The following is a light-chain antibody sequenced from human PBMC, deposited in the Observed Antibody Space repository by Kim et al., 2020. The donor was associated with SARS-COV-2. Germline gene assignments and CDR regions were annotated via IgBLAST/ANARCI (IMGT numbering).Light chain of an antibody. CDR3: SSYAGNSLV. J-gene: IGLJ2*01. CDR2: EVT. Sequence: QSALTQPPSASGSLGQSVTISCTGTSSDVGGYNFVSWYQQHPGKAPKVVIYEVTKRPSGVPDRFSGSKSGNTAPLTVSGLQAEDEADYHCSSYAGNSLVFGGGTQLTVL. CDR1: SSDVGGYNF. V-gene: IGLV2-8*01.